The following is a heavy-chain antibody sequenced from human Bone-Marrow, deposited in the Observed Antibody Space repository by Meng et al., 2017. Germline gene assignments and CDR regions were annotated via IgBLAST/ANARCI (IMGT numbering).Heavy chain of an antibody. J-gene: IGHJ1*01. CDR1: GGSISSGGYY. D-gene: IGHD3-22*01. V-gene: IGHV2-5*08. Sequence: QQSGPGLVKPSQTLSLTCTVSGGSISSGGYYWSWIRQHPGKGLEWIALIYWDDDKRYSQSLKSRLTITKDTSKNQVVLTMTNMDPVDTATYYCAHWDYYDSKTFHHWGQGTLVTVSS. CDR2: IYWDDDK. CDR3: AHWDYYDSKTFHH.